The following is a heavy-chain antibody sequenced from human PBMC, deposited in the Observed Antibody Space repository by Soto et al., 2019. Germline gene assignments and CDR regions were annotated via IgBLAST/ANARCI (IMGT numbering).Heavy chain of an antibody. V-gene: IGHV3-21*01. D-gene: IGHD2-15*01. CDR3: ARDPFCSGGSCSSLSP. J-gene: IGHJ5*02. CDR1: GFTFSSYS. Sequence: GSLSVSCAASGFTFSSYSMNWVRQAPGKGLEWVSSISSSSSYIYYADSVKGRFTISRDNAKNSLYLQMNSLRAEDTAVYYCARDPFCSGGSCSSLSPWGQGTLVTVSS. CDR2: ISSSSSYI.